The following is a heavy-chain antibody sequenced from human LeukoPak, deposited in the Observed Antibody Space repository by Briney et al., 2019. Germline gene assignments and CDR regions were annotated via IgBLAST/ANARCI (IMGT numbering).Heavy chain of an antibody. D-gene: IGHD3-16*01. V-gene: IGHV3-21*01. Sequence: PGGSLRLSCAASGFTFSSYSMNWVRQAPGKGLEWVSSISSSSSYIYYADSVKGRFTISRDNAKNSLYLQMNSLRAEDTAVYYCASWGKKGPFDCWGQGTLVTVSS. CDR1: GFTFSSYS. CDR2: ISSSSSYI. J-gene: IGHJ4*02. CDR3: ASWGKKGPFDC.